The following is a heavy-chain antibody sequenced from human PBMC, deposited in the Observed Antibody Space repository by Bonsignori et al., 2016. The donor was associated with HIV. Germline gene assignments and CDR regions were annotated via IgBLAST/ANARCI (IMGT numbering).Heavy chain of an antibody. V-gene: IGHV3-72*01. J-gene: IGHJ4*01. D-gene: IGHD2-21*02. Sequence: EVQLVESGGGLVQPGGSLRLSCVASGFTFSDHYMDWVRQAPGKGLEWVGRVRNKFDRHTTYYAASVKGRFTISRDDSRNSLSLQMNSLKTEDTAVYYCARGRHGSCGPDCYSGYFD. CDR2: VRNKFDRHTT. CDR1: GFTFSDHY. CDR3: ARGRHGSCGPDCYSGYFD.